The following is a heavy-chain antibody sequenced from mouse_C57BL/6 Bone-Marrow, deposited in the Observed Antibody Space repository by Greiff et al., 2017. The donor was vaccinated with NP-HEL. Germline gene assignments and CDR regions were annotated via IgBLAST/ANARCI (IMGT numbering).Heavy chain of an antibody. CDR2: INPSTGGT. J-gene: IGHJ4*01. CDR1: GYSFTGYY. D-gene: IGHD1-1*01. Sequence: EVKLMESGPELVKPGASVKISCKASGYSFTGYYMNWVKQSPEKSLEWIGEINPSTGGTTYNQKFKAKATLTVDKSSSTAYMQLKSLTSEDSAVYYCARNYYGSSPMDYWGQGTSVTVSS. V-gene: IGHV1-42*01. CDR3: ARNYYGSSPMDY.